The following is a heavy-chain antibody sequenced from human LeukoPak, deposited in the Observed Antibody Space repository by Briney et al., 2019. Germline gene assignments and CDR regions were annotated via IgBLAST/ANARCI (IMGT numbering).Heavy chain of an antibody. CDR3: AIPYSSSLPFDY. V-gene: IGHV1-69*13. Sequence: SVKVSCKPSGGTFSSYAISWVRQAPGQGLEWMGGIIPIFGTANYAQKFQGRVTITADESTSTAYMELSSLRSEDTAVYYCAIPYSSSLPFDYWGQGTLVTVSS. D-gene: IGHD6-6*01. CDR1: GGTFSSYA. J-gene: IGHJ4*02. CDR2: IIPIFGTA.